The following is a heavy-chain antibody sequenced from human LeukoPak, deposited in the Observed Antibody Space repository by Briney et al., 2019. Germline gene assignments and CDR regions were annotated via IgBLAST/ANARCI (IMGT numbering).Heavy chain of an antibody. V-gene: IGHV3-23*01. CDR3: AKDLGHYYDSSGYYGAFDI. Sequence: PGGSLRLSCAASGFTVSSTHMSWVRQAPGKGLEWVSAISGSGGSTYYADSVKGRFTISRDNSKNTLYLQMNSLRAEDTAVYYCAKDLGHYYDSSGYYGAFDIWGQGTMATVSS. D-gene: IGHD3-22*01. CDR2: ISGSGGST. J-gene: IGHJ3*02. CDR1: GFTVSSTH.